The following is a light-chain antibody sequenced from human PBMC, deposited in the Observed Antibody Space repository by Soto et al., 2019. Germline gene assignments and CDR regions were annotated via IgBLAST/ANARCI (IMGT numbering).Light chain of an antibody. CDR3: CSYAGSSTYV. J-gene: IGLJ1*01. V-gene: IGLV2-23*01. Sequence: QSVLTQPASVSGSPGQSITISCTGSSSDVGGYNYVSWYQQYPGKAPILMIYEGSKRPSGVSNRFSGSKSGNTASLTISGLQAEDEADYYCCSYAGSSTYVFGTGTKVTVL. CDR2: EGS. CDR1: SSDVGGYNY.